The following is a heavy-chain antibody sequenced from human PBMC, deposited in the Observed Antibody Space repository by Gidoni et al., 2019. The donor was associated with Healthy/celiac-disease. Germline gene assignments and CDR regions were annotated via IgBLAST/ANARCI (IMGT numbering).Heavy chain of an antibody. CDR2: IYTSGST. Sequence: QVQLQESGPGLVKPSQTLSLTCTVSGGSISSGSYYWSWIRQPAGKGLEWIGRIYTSGSTNYNPSLKSRVTISVDTSKNQFSLKLSSVTAADTAVYYCARDPYYYDSSGYWGYYFDYWGQGTLVTVSS. CDR3: ARDPYYYDSSGYWGYYFDY. V-gene: IGHV4-61*02. CDR1: GGSISSGSYY. J-gene: IGHJ4*02. D-gene: IGHD3-22*01.